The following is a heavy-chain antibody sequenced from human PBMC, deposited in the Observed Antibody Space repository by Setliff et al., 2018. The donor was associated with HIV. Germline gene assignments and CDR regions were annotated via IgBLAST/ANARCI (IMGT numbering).Heavy chain of an antibody. J-gene: IGHJ3*02. CDR3: ARDLRRYSYGQDGFDI. CDR2: INPNSGGT. V-gene: IGHV1-2*02. D-gene: IGHD5-18*01. Sequence: ASVMVSCKASGYTVTDYYMHWVRQAPGQGLEWMGWINPNSGGTKYAQKFQGRVTMTRDTSISTAYMELRTLRSDDTAVYYCARDLRRYSYGQDGFDIWGQGTMVTVSS. CDR1: GYTVTDYY.